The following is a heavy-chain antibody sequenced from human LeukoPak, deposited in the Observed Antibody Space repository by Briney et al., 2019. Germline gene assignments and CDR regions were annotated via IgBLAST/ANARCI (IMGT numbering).Heavy chain of an antibody. Sequence: ASVKVSCKVSGYTLTELSMHWVRQAPGKGLEWMGGFDTEDGETIYAQKFQGRVTMTEDTSTDTAYMELSSLRSEDTAVYYCATASREIFGVVPLESWGQGTLVTVSS. CDR1: GYTLTELS. V-gene: IGHV1-24*01. CDR2: FDTEDGET. D-gene: IGHD3-3*01. J-gene: IGHJ4*02. CDR3: ATASREIFGVVPLES.